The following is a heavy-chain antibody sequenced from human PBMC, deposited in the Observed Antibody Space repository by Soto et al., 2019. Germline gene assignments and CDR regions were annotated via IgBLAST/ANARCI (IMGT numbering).Heavy chain of an antibody. CDR3: ASFSGATYGDYGGGINY. J-gene: IGHJ4*02. D-gene: IGHD4-17*01. CDR2: VHYSGST. V-gene: IGHV4-39*01. CDR1: GGSISGSSYY. Sequence: SETLSLTCTVSGGSISGSSYYWGWIRQPPGKGLECIGSVHYSGSTDYNPSLKSRVTISVDTSKNKFSLKLTSVTAADTAVYFCASFSGATYGDYGGGINYWCQGTLVTVSS.